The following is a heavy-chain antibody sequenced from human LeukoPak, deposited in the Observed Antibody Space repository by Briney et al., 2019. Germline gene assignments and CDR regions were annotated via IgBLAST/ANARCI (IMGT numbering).Heavy chain of an antibody. Sequence: GGSLRLSCAASGFTFNNYAINWVRQAPGKGLEFVSAISGDGGTTIYANSVKGRFTISRDNSKNTLYLQLGSLRGEDMGVYYCARVAIDHYYHYYDYWGQGTLVTVSS. J-gene: IGHJ4*02. CDR2: ISGDGGTT. V-gene: IGHV3-64*01. CDR3: ARVAIDHYYHYYDY. CDR1: GFTFNNYA. D-gene: IGHD1-26*01.